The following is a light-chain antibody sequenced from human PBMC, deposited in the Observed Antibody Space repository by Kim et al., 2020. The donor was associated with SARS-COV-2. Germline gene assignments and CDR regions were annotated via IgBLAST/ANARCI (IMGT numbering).Light chain of an antibody. J-gene: IGKJ4*01. CDR1: QSVSSN. V-gene: IGKV3-15*01. Sequence: VSPGERATLSCRASQSVSSNLAWYQQKPGQAPRLLIYAASTRATGIPARFSGSGSGTEFTLTISSLQSEDFAVYYCQQYNKWPLTFGEGTKVDIK. CDR3: QQYNKWPLT. CDR2: AAS.